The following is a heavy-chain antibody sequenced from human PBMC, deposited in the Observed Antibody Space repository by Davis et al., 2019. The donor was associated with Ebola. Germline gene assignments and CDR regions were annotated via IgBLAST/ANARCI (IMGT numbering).Heavy chain of an antibody. CDR2: IWYDGSNK. V-gene: IGHV3-33*08. J-gene: IGHJ2*01. CDR1: GFTFSSYG. D-gene: IGHD6-25*01. Sequence: GGSLRLSCAASGFTFSSYGMHWVRQAPGKGLEWVAVIWYDGSNKYYADSVKGRFTISRDNSKNTLYLQMNSLRAEDTAVYYCARRASATGYWYFDLWGRGTLVTVSS. CDR3: ARRASATGYWYFDL.